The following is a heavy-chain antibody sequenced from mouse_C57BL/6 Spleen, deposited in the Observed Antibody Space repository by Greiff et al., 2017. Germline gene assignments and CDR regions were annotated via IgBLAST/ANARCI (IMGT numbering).Heavy chain of an antibody. Sequence: QVQLQQSGAELVKPGASVKISCKASGYAFSSYWMNWVKQRPGKGLEWIGQIYPGDGDTNYHGKFKGKATLTADKSSSTAFMQLSSRTSEDSAVYFCARSRGLRSARDYWGQGTSVTVSS. D-gene: IGHD2-2*01. V-gene: IGHV1-80*01. CDR3: ARSRGLRSARDY. CDR1: GYAFSSYW. J-gene: IGHJ4*01. CDR2: IYPGDGDT.